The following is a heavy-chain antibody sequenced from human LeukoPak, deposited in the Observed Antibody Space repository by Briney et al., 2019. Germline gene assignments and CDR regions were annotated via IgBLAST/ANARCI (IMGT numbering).Heavy chain of an antibody. D-gene: IGHD3-10*01. CDR2: IFYSGGT. CDR3: AKSNGYGLVDI. CDR1: GGSLNTPNYY. J-gene: IGHJ3*02. V-gene: IGHV4-39*07. Sequence: SDTLSLTCTVSGGSLNTPNYYWGWLRQTPGRGLEWVGNIFYSGGTYYSPYLTSRVTISLDTSRNQFSLKLNSVTAADTAVYYCAKSNGYGLVDIWGQGTMVTVSS.